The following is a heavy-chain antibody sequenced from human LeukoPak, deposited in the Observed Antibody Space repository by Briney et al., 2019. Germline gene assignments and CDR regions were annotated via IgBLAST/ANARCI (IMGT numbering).Heavy chain of an antibody. CDR3: VRDRVTGKFGDY. J-gene: IGHJ4*02. V-gene: IGHV3-48*03. CDR1: GFTFSSYE. Sequence: GGSLRLSCAASGFTFSSYEMNWVRQAPGKGLEWVSYISSSGSTIYYADSVKGRFTISRDNAKNSLYLQMNSVRAEDTAVYYCVRDRVTGKFGDYWGQGTLVAVSS. CDR2: ISSSGSTI. D-gene: IGHD3-10*01.